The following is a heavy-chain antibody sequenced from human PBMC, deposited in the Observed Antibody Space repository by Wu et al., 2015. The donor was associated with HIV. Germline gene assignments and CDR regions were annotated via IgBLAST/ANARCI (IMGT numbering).Heavy chain of an antibody. CDR2: IIPIFGTA. CDR3: ARDEIAAAGTTFAANLYGMDV. CDR1: GGTFSSYA. Sequence: QVQLVQSGAEVKKPGSSVKVSCKASGGTFSSYAISWVRQAPGQGLEWMGRIIPIFGTANYAQKFQGRVTITADESTSTAYMELSSLRSEDTAVYYCARDEIAAAGTTFAANLYGMDVWGQGTTVTVSS. V-gene: IGHV1-69*13. D-gene: IGHD6-13*01. J-gene: IGHJ6*02.